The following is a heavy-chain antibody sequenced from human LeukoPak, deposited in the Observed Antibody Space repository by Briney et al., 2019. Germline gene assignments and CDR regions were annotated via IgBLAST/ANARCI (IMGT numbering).Heavy chain of an antibody. V-gene: IGHV4-59*01. CDR1: VGSISSYY. D-gene: IGHD2-2*01. J-gene: IGHJ4*02. CDR3: ARGQLPLSPFDY. Sequence: SETLSLTCTVSVGSISSYYWSWIRQPPGKGLEWIGYIYYSGSTNYNPSLKSRVTISVDTSKNQFSLKLSSVTAADTAVYYCARGQLPLSPFDYWGQGTLVTVSS. CDR2: IYYSGST.